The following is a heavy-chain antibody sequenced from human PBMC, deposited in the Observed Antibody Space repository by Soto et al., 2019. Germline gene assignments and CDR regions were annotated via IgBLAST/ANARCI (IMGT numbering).Heavy chain of an antibody. CDR2: IIPIFGTA. Sequence: QVQLVQSGAEVKKPGSSVKVSCKASGGTFSSYAISWVRQAPGQGLEWMGGIIPIFGTANYAQKFQGRVTSTADESTRSADMEPSSLRSEDTAVYYCAIVAHEVAATDDAFDIWGQGTMVTVSS. V-gene: IGHV1-69*12. J-gene: IGHJ3*02. CDR3: AIVAHEVAATDDAFDI. CDR1: GGTFSSYA. D-gene: IGHD2-15*01.